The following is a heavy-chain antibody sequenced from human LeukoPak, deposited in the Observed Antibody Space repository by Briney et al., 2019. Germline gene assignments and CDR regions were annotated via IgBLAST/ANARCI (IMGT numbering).Heavy chain of an antibody. CDR2: INHSGST. Sequence: SETLSLTCAVYGGSFSGYYWSWIRQPPGKGLEWIGEINHSGSTNYNPSLKSRVTISVDTSKNQFSLKLSSVTAADTAVYYCARCDSSSAIDYWGQGTLVTVSS. J-gene: IGHJ4*02. CDR3: ARCDSSSAIDY. V-gene: IGHV4-34*01. D-gene: IGHD6-6*01. CDR1: GGSFSGYY.